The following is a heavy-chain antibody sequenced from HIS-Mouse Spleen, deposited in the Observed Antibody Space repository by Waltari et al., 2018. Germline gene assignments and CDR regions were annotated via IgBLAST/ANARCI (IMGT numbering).Heavy chain of an antibody. CDR2: IYYSGST. CDR1: GGSISSSSYY. V-gene: IGHV4-39*07. Sequence: QLQLQESGPGLVKPSETLSLTCTVSGGSISSSSYYWGWIRRPPGKGLEWIWSIYYSGSTYSNPSLKSRVTISVDTSKNQFSLKLSSVTAADTAVYYCAREIPYSSSWYDWYFDLWGRGTLVTVPS. J-gene: IGHJ2*01. CDR3: AREIPYSSSWYDWYFDL. D-gene: IGHD6-13*01.